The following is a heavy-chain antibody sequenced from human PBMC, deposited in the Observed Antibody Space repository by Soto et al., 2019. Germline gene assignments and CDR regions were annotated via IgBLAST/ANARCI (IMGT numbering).Heavy chain of an antibody. CDR1: GDSITSTSY. Sequence: QVQLQESGPGLVKPSGTLSLTCGVSGDSITSTSYWSWVRQPPGKGLEWIGEIYHSGGTNSNPSLKCRVAMSVDKSTNQFSLRLSSVTAADTALYYCARVSKDASGYYYGAFDIWGPRDNGHRLF. CDR2: IYHSGGT. V-gene: IGHV4-4*02. D-gene: IGHD3-22*01. J-gene: IGHJ3*02. CDR3: ARVSKDASGYYYGAFDI.